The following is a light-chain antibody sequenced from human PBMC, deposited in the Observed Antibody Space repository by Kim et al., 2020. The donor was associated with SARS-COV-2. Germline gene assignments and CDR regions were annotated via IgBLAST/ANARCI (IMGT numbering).Light chain of an antibody. CDR2: AAS. V-gene: IGKV1-16*02. Sequence: DIQMTQSPSSLSASVGARITITCRASQGISSYLAWFQQKPGRAPKSLVYAASTLRSGVPSKFSGSGSGTDFTLTISSLQPEDFATYYCQQYNSYPLTFGGGTKVDIK. J-gene: IGKJ4*01. CDR3: QQYNSYPLT. CDR1: QGISSY.